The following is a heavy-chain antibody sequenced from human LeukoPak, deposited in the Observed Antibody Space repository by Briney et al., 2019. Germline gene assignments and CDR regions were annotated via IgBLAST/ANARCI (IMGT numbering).Heavy chain of an antibody. V-gene: IGHV1-69*05. CDR1: GTFSTHA. CDR2: VIPMFDTV. D-gene: IGHD4-17*01. CDR3: ARDSKTLTTEPGHFDY. Sequence: SVKVSCKASGTFSTHALSWVRQAPGQGLEWMGRVIPMFDTVIYAQKFQDRVTITTDKSTSTAYMELSRLRSEDTAVYYCARDSKTLTTEPGHFDYWGQGTLVSVSP. J-gene: IGHJ4*02.